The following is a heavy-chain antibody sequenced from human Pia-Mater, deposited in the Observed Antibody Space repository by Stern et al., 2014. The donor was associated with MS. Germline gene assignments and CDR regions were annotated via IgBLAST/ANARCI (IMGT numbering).Heavy chain of an antibody. V-gene: IGHV3-7*01. D-gene: IGHD2-21*02. J-gene: IGHJ4*02. CDR2: IKQDGSEK. CDR3: AADTRAMTVFY. Sequence: VQLVQSGGGLVQPGGSLRLSCAASGLTLSSYWMSWVRQAPGKGLEWVANIKQDGSEKYYVDSVKGRFTISRDNAKNSLFLQMYSLRAEDTAVYYCAADTRAMTVFYWGQGTLVTVSS. CDR1: GLTLSSYW.